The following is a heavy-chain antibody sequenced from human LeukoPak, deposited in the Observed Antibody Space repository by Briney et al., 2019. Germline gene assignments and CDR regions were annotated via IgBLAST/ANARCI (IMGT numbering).Heavy chain of an antibody. D-gene: IGHD3-22*01. Sequence: GGSLRLSCAASGFTFDDYTMHWVRQAPGKGLEWVSLISWDGGSTYYADSVKGRFTISRDNSKNSLYLQMNSLRTEDTALYYGEKDRRYYDSSGYLNYWGKGTWVTVSS. J-gene: IGHJ4*02. CDR2: ISWDGGST. V-gene: IGHV3-43*01. CDR3: EKDRRYYDSSGYLNY. CDR1: GFTFDDYT.